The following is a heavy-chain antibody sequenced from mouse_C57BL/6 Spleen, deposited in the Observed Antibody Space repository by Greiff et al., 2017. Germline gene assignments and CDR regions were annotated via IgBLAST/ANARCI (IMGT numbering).Heavy chain of an antibody. CDR3: ARGGEAY. CDR2: INPSTGGT. V-gene: IGHV1-42*01. J-gene: IGHJ3*01. Sequence: EVQLQQSGPELVKPGASVKISCKASGYSFTGYYMNWVKQSPEKSLEWIGEINPSTGGTTYNQKFKAKATLTVDKSSSTAYMQLKSLTSEDSAVYYCARGGEAYWGQGTLVTVSA. CDR1: GYSFTGYY.